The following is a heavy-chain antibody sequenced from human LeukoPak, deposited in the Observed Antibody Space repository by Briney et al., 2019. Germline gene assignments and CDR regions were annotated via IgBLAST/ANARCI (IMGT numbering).Heavy chain of an antibody. CDR3: AREYCSSTSCYFQH. D-gene: IGHD2-2*01. CDR1: GFTFSSYE. CDR2: ISSSGSTI. Sequence: PGGSLRLSCAASGFTFSSYEMNWVRQAPGKGLEWVSYISSSGSTIYYADSVKGRFTISRDNAKNSLYLQMNSLRAEDTAVYYCAREYCSSTSCYFQHWGQGTLVTVPS. J-gene: IGHJ1*01. V-gene: IGHV3-48*03.